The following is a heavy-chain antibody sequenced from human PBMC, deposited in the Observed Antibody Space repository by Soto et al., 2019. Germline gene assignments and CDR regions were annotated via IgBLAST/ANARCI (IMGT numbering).Heavy chain of an antibody. V-gene: IGHV5-51*01. CDR2: IYPGDSDT. CDR1: GNSFTSYL. CDR3: ARGYCTNTICDPWFDP. Sequence: XDSLKVSCPCVGNSFTSYLIGLVLQMPGKGLEWMGIIYPGDSDTRYSPSFQGQVTISADKSITTAYLQWSSLKASDTAMYYCARGYCTNTICDPWFDPWGQGTLVTVSS. D-gene: IGHD2-8*01. J-gene: IGHJ5*02.